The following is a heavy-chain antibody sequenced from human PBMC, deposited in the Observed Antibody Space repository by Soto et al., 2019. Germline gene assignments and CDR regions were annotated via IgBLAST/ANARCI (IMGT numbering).Heavy chain of an antibody. CDR2: IYPGDSDT. V-gene: IGHV5-51*01. D-gene: IGHD3-10*01. J-gene: IGHJ6*01. Sequence: SLNISCKGSGYSFTSYWIGWVRQMPGKGLEWMGIIYPGDSDTRYSPSFQGQVTISADKSISTAYLQWSSLKASDTAMYYCARLHGSGSYYYYCYYGMDVWGQGTTVAVCS. CDR1: GYSFTSYW. CDR3: ARLHGSGSYYYYCYYGMDV.